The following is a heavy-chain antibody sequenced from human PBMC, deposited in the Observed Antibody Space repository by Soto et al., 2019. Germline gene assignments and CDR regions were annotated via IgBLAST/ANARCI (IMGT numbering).Heavy chain of an antibody. CDR3: ARQNYDFWSGYYESYYGMDV. J-gene: IGHJ6*02. D-gene: IGHD3-3*01. Sequence: SETLSLTCTVSGGSISSSSYYWGWIRQPPGKGLEWIGSIYYSGSTYYNPSLKSRVTISVDTSKNQFSLKLSSVTAADTAVYYCARQNYDFWSGYYESYYGMDVWGQGTTVTVSS. CDR1: GGSISSSSYY. CDR2: IYYSGST. V-gene: IGHV4-39*01.